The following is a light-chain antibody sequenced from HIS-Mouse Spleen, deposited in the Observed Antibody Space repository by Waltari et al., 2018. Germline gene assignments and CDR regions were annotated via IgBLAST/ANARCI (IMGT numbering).Light chain of an antibody. Sequence: QSALTQPASVSGSPGQSITISCIGTSSYVGSDNLGSCYQQHPGKAPKLMIYEGRKRPSGVSNRFSGSKSGNTASLTISGLQAEDEADYYCCSYAGSSTWVFGGGTKLTVL. J-gene: IGLJ3*02. CDR3: CSYAGSSTWV. CDR1: SSYVGSDNL. CDR2: EGR. V-gene: IGLV2-23*01.